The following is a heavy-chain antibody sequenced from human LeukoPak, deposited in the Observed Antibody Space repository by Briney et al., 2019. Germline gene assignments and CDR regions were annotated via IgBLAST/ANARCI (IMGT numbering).Heavy chain of an antibody. V-gene: IGHV1-18*01. CDR1: GYTFTSYG. CDR2: ISAYNGNT. CDR3: ARDNYYGSGSYYNVYCYYYYMDV. Sequence: ASVKVSCKASGYTFTSYGISWVRQAPGQGLEWMGWISAYNGNTNYAQKLQGRVTMTTDTSTSTAYMELRSLRSDDTAVYYCARDNYYGSGSYYNVYCYYYYMDVWGKGTTVTVSS. J-gene: IGHJ6*03. D-gene: IGHD3-10*01.